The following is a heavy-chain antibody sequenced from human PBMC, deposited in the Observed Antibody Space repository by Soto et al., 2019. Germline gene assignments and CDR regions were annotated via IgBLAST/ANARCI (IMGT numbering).Heavy chain of an antibody. V-gene: IGHV1-69*04. CDR2: IIPILGIA. CDR1: GGTFSSYT. J-gene: IGHJ4*02. Sequence: GASVKVSCKSSGGTFSSYTISWVRQAPGQGLEWMGRIIPILGIANYAQKFQGRVTITADKSTSTAYMELSSLRSEDTAVYHCARDRCSGGSCYDFFDYWGQGTLVTVSS. D-gene: IGHD2-15*01. CDR3: ARDRCSGGSCYDFFDY.